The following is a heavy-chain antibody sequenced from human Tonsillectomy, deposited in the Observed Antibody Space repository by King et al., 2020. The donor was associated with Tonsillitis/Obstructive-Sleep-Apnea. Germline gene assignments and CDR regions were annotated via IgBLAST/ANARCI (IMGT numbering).Heavy chain of an antibody. Sequence: QLQESGPGLVKPSETLSLTCTVSNGSISSSSYFWGWIRQPPGKGLEWIGNIYYSGSTYYKPSLKSRVTISVDTSKNQFSLKLGSVTAADTAVYYCARHVSATVLSHFDYWGQGTLVTVSS. CDR3: ARHVSATVLSHFDY. D-gene: IGHD4-11*01. J-gene: IGHJ4*02. CDR2: IYYSGST. CDR1: NGSISSSSYF. V-gene: IGHV4-39*01.